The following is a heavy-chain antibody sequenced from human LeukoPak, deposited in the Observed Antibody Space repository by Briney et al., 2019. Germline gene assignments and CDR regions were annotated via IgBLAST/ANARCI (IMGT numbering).Heavy chain of an antibody. CDR3: AKGYYGSGRASNWFDP. J-gene: IGHJ5*02. Sequence: GGSLRLSCAASGFTFNTYAMSWVRQAPWERLQWVSGISDSGGNTYYADSVRGRFTISRDNSKNTLYLQMNSLRAEDTAVYYCAKGYYGSGRASNWFDPWGQGTLVTVSS. D-gene: IGHD3-10*01. CDR2: ISDSGGNT. V-gene: IGHV3-23*01. CDR1: GFTFNTYA.